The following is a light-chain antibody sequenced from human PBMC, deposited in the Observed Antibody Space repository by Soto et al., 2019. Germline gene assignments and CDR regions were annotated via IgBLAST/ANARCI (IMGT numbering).Light chain of an antibody. CDR1: QTLLHRNGDDF. CDR3: MQAVQTPLA. V-gene: IGKV2-28*01. CDR2: LGS. J-gene: IGKJ4*01. Sequence: DIVMTQSPLSLSVTPGEPASISCRSSQTLLHRNGDDFLAWYLQKPGQPPQVLIYLGSNRASEVPDMFSGSGAGTEFTLKIRRVEAEDVGVYYCMQAVQTPLAFGGGTKVDI.